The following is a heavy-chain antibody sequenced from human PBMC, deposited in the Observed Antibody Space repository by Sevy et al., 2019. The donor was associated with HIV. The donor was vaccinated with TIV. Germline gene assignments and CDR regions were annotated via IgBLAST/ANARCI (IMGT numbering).Heavy chain of an antibody. J-gene: IGHJ4*02. V-gene: IGHV5-51*01. Sequence: GESLKISCKGSGNSFTNSWIAWVRQMPGKGLEWMGSIYPRDSDTRYSPSFQGQVTISVDKSISTAYLQWSRLKSSDTAMYYCARHSVTVDGPADYWGQGTRVTVSS. CDR3: ARHSVTVDGPADY. CDR1: GNSFTNSW. CDR2: IYPRDSDT. D-gene: IGHD1-26*01.